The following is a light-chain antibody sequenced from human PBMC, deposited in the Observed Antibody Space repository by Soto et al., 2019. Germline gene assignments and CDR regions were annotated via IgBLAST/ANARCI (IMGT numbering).Light chain of an antibody. Sequence: QSALTQPASVSGSPGQSITISCTGTSSDVGAYYYVSWYRQHPGKAPKLMIYDVSNRPSGVSNRFSGSKSGNTASLTISGLQAEDEADYYCSSYTRSGAVVFGGGTKLTVL. J-gene: IGLJ2*01. CDR1: SSDVGAYYY. CDR2: DVS. V-gene: IGLV2-14*03. CDR3: SSYTRSGAVV.